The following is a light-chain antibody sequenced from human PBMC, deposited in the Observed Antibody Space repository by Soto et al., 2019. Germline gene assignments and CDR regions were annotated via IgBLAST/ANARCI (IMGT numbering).Light chain of an antibody. CDR1: SSDIGAYNY. CDR2: EVT. Sequence: QSALTQPASVSASPGXSXTXSCTGTSSDIGAYNYISWYQQHPGKAPKLMIYEVTNRPSGISNRFSGSRSGNTASLSISGLQAEDEADYYCSSFSSAIAFVFGTGTKLTVL. V-gene: IGLV2-14*01. CDR3: SSFSSAIAFV. J-gene: IGLJ1*01.